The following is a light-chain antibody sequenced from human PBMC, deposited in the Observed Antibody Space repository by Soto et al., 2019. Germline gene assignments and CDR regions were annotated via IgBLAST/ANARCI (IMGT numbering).Light chain of an antibody. Sequence: DIQMTQSPSTLSASVGARVPITCRASQDISIYLGWYQQKPGKAPKLLIYAASTLQSGVPSRFSGSGSGTDFTLTISSLQPEDFATYYCQQLDTFLLTFGGGTKVDIK. CDR3: QQLDTFLLT. CDR2: AAS. CDR1: QDISIY. V-gene: IGKV1-9*01. J-gene: IGKJ4*01.